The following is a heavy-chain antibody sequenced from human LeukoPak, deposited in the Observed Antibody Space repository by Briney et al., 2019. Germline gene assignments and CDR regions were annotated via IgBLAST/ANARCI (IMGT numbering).Heavy chain of an antibody. CDR2: IYHSGRT. D-gene: IGHD2-15*01. CDR3: AKKDFVAPRCFDP. V-gene: IGHV4-4*02. CDR1: GVSISSSNW. J-gene: IGHJ5*02. Sequence: SETLSLTCAVSGVSISSSNWWSWVRQPPGKGLEWIGEIYHSGRTNYNPSLKSRVTISLDKPKNQFSLDLTSVTAADTAVYFCAKKDFVAPRCFDPWGQGTLVSVSS.